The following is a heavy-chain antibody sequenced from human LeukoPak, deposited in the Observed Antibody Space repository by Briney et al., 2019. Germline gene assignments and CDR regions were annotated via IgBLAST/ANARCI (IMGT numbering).Heavy chain of an antibody. Sequence: SETLSLTCAVYGGSFSGYYWSWIRQPPGKGLEWSGEINHSGSTNYNPSLKSRVTISVDTSKNQFSLKLSSVTAADTAVYYCASYGRSYYYDSSGYYYFDYWGQGTLVTVSS. CDR3: ASYGRSYYYDSSGYYYFDY. J-gene: IGHJ4*02. D-gene: IGHD3-22*01. V-gene: IGHV4-34*01. CDR2: INHSGST. CDR1: GGSFSGYY.